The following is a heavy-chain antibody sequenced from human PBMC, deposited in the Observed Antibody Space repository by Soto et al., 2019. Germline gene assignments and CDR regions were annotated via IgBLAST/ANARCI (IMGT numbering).Heavy chain of an antibody. J-gene: IGHJ5*02. CDR1: GGTFSSYA. V-gene: IGHV1-69*06. CDR3: ARLADAYDFWSGYPP. Sequence: SVKVSCKASGGTFSSYAISWVRQAPGQGLEWMGGIIPIFGTANYAQKFQGRVTITADKSTSTAYMELSSLRSEDTAVYYCARLADAYDFWSGYPPWGQGTLVTV. CDR2: IIPIFGTA. D-gene: IGHD3-3*01.